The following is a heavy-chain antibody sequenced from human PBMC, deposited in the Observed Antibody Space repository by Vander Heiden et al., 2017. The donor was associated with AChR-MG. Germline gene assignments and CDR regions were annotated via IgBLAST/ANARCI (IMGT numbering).Heavy chain of an antibody. V-gene: IGHV3-30-3*01. J-gene: IGHJ4*02. CDR3: ARSARKSTPSGSYYGV. Sequence: QVQLVESGGGVVQPGRSLRLSCAASGSTFSRFAMHWVRQAPGKGLELVAVISYDGSNKDYADSVKGRFTISRDNSKNTLYLQMNSLRAEDTAVYYCARSARKSTPSGSYYGVWGQGTLVTVSS. CDR2: ISYDGSNK. CDR1: GSTFSRFA. D-gene: IGHD1-26*01.